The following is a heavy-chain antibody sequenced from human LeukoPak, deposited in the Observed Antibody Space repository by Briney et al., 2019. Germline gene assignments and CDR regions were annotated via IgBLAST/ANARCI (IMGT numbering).Heavy chain of an antibody. Sequence: SETLSLTCTVSGGSISSYYWSWIRQPPGKGLEWIGYIYYSGSTNYNPSLKSRVTISVDTSKNQFSLKLSSVTAADTAVYYRARAGSRVGAFDIWGQGTMVTVSS. V-gene: IGHV4-59*01. CDR2: IYYSGST. D-gene: IGHD1-26*01. J-gene: IGHJ3*02. CDR3: ARAGSRVGAFDI. CDR1: GGSISSYY.